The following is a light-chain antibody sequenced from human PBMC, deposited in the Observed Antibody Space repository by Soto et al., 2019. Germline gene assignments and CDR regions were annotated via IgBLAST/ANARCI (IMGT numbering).Light chain of an antibody. Sequence: DIQMTQSPSSVSASAGDRVTITCRASQGISNWLAWYQQKPGKAPKLRIYGASSLQSGVPSRFSGSGSGTDFSLTISSLQPADFATYYCQQTNSFPLTFGPGTKVDI. CDR2: GAS. CDR1: QGISNW. CDR3: QQTNSFPLT. J-gene: IGKJ3*01. V-gene: IGKV1-12*01.